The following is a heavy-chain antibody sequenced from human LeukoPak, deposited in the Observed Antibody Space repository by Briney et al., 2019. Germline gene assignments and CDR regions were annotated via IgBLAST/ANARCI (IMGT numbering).Heavy chain of an antibody. J-gene: IGHJ6*04. D-gene: IGHD2-2*01. Sequence: SETLSLTCTVSGGSISSYYWSWIRQPPGKGLEWIGYIYYSGSTNYNPSLKSRVTISVDTSKNQFSLTLSSVTAADPAVYYCXXXXIXVVPAAMVPXXXYYXXXWGKGTTVTXSS. CDR1: GGSISSYY. V-gene: IGHV4-59*01. CDR2: IYYSGST. CDR3: XXXXIXVVPAAMVPXXXYYXXX.